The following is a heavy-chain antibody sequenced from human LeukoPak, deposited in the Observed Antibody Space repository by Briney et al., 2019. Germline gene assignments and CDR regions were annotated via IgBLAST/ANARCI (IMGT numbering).Heavy chain of an antibody. Sequence: SVTVSCTASGGTFSNYAINWVRQAPGQGLEWMGGIIPIFGKANYAQKFQGRVTITADQSTRTAYMELSSLRSEDTAVYYCARGWLAETTVVTPYNYWGRGTLVSVSS. CDR1: GGTFSNYA. V-gene: IGHV1-69*13. J-gene: IGHJ4*02. CDR3: ARGWLAETTVVTPYNY. CDR2: IIPIFGKA. D-gene: IGHD4-23*01.